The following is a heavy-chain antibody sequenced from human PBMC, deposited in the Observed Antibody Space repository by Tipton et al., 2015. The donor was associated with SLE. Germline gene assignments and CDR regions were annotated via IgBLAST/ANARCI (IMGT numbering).Heavy chain of an antibody. CDR3: AKGPEWLSY. CDR2: INWDSDII. J-gene: IGHJ4*02. CDR1: GFTFDDYA. V-gene: IGHV3-9*01. D-gene: IGHD3-3*01. Sequence: SLRLSCAASGFTFDDYAMHWVRQAPGKGLEWVSSINWDSDIIGYAGSVKGRFTISRDNAKNSLYLQMDSLRAEDTAFYYCAKGPEWLSYWGQGTMVTVSS.